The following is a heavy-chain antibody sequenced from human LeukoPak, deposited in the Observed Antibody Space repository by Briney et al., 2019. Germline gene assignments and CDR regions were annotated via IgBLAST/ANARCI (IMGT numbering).Heavy chain of an antibody. Sequence: SGPTLVNPTQTLTLTCTFSGFSLSTSGVGVGWIRQPPGKALEWVALIYWNDDKRYSPSLKSRLTITKDTSKNQVVLTMTNMDPVDTATYFCARNGHFGDFWSGYHYHDYWGQGTLVTVSS. CDR3: ARNGHFGDFWSGYHYHDY. CDR2: IYWNDDK. J-gene: IGHJ4*02. CDR1: GFSLSTSGVG. D-gene: IGHD3-3*01. V-gene: IGHV2-5*01.